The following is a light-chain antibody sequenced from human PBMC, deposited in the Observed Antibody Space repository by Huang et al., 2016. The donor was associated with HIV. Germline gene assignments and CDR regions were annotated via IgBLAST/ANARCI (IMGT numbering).Light chain of an antibody. CDR1: QSLLHSNGDHY. CDR2: LGS. Sequence: DIVMTQSPLSLPVTPGEPASISCRSSQSLLHSNGDHYLDWYLQKPGQSPQLLIYLGSNRASGVPDRVSGSGSGTDFTLKISRVEAEDVGVYYCMQGLQTVTFGQGTRLDIK. CDR3: MQGLQTVT. V-gene: IGKV2-28*01. J-gene: IGKJ5*01.